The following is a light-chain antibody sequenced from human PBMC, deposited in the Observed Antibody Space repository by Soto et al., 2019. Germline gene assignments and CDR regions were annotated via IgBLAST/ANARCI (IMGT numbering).Light chain of an antibody. CDR2: EVT. CDR3: SSYRSSSTPYV. CDR1: SSDVGDYNY. J-gene: IGLJ1*01. V-gene: IGLV2-14*01. Sequence: QSALTQPASVSGSPGQSITISCTGTSSDVGDYNYVSWYQQHPGKAPKLMIYEVTNRPSGVSNRFSGSKSGNTASLTISGLQAEDEADYYCSSYRSSSTPYVFGTGTKVTVL.